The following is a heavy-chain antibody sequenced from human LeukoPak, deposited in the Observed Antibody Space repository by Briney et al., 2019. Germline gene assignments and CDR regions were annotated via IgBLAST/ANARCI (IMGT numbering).Heavy chain of an antibody. Sequence: GGSLSLSCAASGLTFSNYAMNWVRQAPGKGLEWVSAVSNTGTVTYYADSVKGRFTTSRDNPKNTLYLQMNSFRAEDTAVDYCAKEHTLDDSSGYYGVFESWGQGTVVTVSS. CDR1: GLTFSNYA. D-gene: IGHD3-22*01. CDR3: AKEHTLDDSSGYYGVFES. J-gene: IGHJ3*02. V-gene: IGHV3-23*01. CDR2: VSNTGTVT.